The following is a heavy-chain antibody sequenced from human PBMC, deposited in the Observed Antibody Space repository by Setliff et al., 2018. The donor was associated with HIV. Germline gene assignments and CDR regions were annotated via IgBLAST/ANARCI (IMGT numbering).Heavy chain of an antibody. D-gene: IGHD4-17*01. Sequence: ASVKVSCKASGYTFTSYAMHWVRQAPGQRLEWIGWIYPNTGGTNYAQKFQGRVTMTRDTSISTAYMELSRLTSDDTAIYYCTRSTTADWGQGTMVTVSS. J-gene: IGHJ4*02. CDR2: IYPNTGGT. V-gene: IGHV1-2*02. CDR1: GYTFTSYA. CDR3: TRSTTAD.